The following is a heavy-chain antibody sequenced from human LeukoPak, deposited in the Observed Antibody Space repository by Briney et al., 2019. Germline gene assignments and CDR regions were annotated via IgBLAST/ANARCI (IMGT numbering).Heavy chain of an antibody. V-gene: IGHV1-18*01. CDR3: ARDRSQLVDFDY. Sequence: ASVTVSCKASGHTFTSYGISWVRQAPGQGLEWMGWISAYNGNTKYAQKFQGRVTMTTDTSTTTAYMELRSLRSDDTAVYYCARDRSQLVDFDYWGQGTQVTVSS. CDR2: ISAYNGNT. CDR1: GHTFTSYG. D-gene: IGHD2-15*01. J-gene: IGHJ4*02.